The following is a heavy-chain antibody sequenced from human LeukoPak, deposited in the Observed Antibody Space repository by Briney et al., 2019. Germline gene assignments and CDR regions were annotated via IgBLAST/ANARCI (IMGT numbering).Heavy chain of an antibody. CDR3: ASPSMDYDILTLAGHFDY. J-gene: IGHJ4*02. Sequence: NPSETLSLTCTVSGGSTSRSSYYWGWIRQPPGQGLEWIGSIHYSGTTYYNPSLKSRVTISVDTSKNQFSLKLSSVTAADTAVYYCASPSMDYDILTLAGHFDYWGQGTLVTVSS. V-gene: IGHV4-39*01. D-gene: IGHD3-9*01. CDR1: GGSTSRSSYY. CDR2: IHYSGTT.